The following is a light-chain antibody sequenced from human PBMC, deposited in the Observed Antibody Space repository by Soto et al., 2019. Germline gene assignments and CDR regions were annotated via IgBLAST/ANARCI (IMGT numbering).Light chain of an antibody. V-gene: IGKV1-5*01. J-gene: IGKJ4*01. CDR2: DAS. Sequence: DIQVTQSPPTLSASVGDRVTITCRASQTISTWMAWYQQKPGKAPKLLVYDASTLQSGVASRFSGSGPGTEFTLIISGLQPDDSATYYCQQADSFPLSFGGGTKVEI. CDR1: QTISTW. CDR3: QQADSFPLS.